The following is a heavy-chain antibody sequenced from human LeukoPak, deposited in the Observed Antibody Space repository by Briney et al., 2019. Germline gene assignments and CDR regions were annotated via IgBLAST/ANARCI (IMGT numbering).Heavy chain of an antibody. CDR3: ARVRPHPIIDV. CDR1: GFTVSSNY. CDR2: IYTGVST. D-gene: IGHD6-6*01. J-gene: IGHJ6*03. V-gene: IGHV3-53*01. Sequence: PGGSLRLSCAASGFTVSSNYMSWVRQALGRGLEWVSVIYTGVSTYYADSVKGRFAISRDNSKNTLYLQMNSLRAEDTAVYYCARVRPHPIIDVWGKGTTVTVSS.